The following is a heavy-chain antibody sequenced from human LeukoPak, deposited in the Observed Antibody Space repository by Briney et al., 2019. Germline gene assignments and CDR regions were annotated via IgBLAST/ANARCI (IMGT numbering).Heavy chain of an antibody. CDR3: AKETELTVSALFDH. CDR2: ISGSGGST. V-gene: IGHV3-23*01. CDR1: GFTFNNYA. D-gene: IGHD2-21*02. Sequence: GESLRLSCAVSGFTFNNYAMSWVRQAPGKGLEWVSAISGSGGSTFYADSVKGRFTISRDSSKNTLLLQLNSLRAEDTAVYYCAKETELTVSALFDHWGQGTLVTVSS. J-gene: IGHJ4*02.